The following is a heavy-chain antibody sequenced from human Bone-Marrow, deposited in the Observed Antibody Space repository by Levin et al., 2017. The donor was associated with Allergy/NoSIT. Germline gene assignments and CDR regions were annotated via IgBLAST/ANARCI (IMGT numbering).Heavy chain of an antibody. D-gene: IGHD3-16*02. V-gene: IGHV3-21*01. CDR3: ARDTGGSTSYIWGSYRYTGARYFDL. J-gene: IGHJ2*01. CDR2: ISSSSSYI. Sequence: GGSLRLSCAASGFTFSSYSMNWVRQAPGKGLEWVSSISSSSSYIYYADSVKGRFTISRDNAKNSLYLQMNSLRAEDTAVYYCARDTGGSTSYIWGSYRYTGARYFDLWGRGTLVTVSS. CDR1: GFTFSSYS.